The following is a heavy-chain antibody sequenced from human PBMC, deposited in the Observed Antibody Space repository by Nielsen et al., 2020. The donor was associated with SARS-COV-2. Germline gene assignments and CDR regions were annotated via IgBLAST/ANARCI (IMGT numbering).Heavy chain of an antibody. D-gene: IGHD6-19*01. J-gene: IGHJ4*02. Sequence: ASVKVSCKASGYTFTSYGISWVRQAPGQGLEWMGWISAYNGNTNCAQKLQGRVTMTTDTSTSTAYMELRSLRSDDTAVYYCARVLAVAGTGIYFDYWGQGTLVTVSS. V-gene: IGHV1-18*01. CDR2: ISAYNGNT. CDR3: ARVLAVAGTGIYFDY. CDR1: GYTFTSYG.